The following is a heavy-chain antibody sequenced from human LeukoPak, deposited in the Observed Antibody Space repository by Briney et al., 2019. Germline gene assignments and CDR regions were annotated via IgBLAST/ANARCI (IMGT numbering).Heavy chain of an antibody. CDR3: ARDSLRAVLLWFGEIDY. CDR1: GLTFSTYA. D-gene: IGHD3-10*01. V-gene: IGHV3-23*01. J-gene: IGHJ4*02. CDR2: ISGSGGNT. Sequence: GGSLRLSCAASGLTFSTYAMNWVRQAPGKGLEWVSGISGSGGNTYYADSVKGRFTISRDNPKNTLYLQMNSLRAEDTAVYYCARDSLRAVLLWFGEIDYWGQGTLVTVSS.